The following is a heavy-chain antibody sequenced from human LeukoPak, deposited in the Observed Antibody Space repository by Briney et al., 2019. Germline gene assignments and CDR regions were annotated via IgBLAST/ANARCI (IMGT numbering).Heavy chain of an antibody. J-gene: IGHJ4*02. D-gene: IGHD6-19*01. V-gene: IGHV1-8*01. CDR2: MNPDSGNT. CDR3: ARRGYTSGSHAFDY. Sequence: ATVKVSCTASGYTFTNDDINWVRQATGQGLEWMGWMNPDSGNTGYAQKFQGRVTMTRKSSISTAYMELSSLRSEDTAVYYCARRGYTSGSHAFDYWGQGTLVTVST. CDR1: GYTFTNDD.